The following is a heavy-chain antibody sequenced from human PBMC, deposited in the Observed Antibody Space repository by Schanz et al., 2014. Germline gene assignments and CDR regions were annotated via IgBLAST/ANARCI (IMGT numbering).Heavy chain of an antibody. Sequence: EVQLVESGGGLVKPGGSLRLSCVASGFIFSSYNMNWVRQSPGKGLEWVSFLSSDSRHVYYVESAKGRFTISRDNAKNSLYLQMDSLGGDDTAVYYCARDGIAATTDFEYWGQGVLVTVSS. CDR2: LSSDSRHV. J-gene: IGHJ4*02. D-gene: IGHD1-1*01. CDR1: GFIFSSYN. V-gene: IGHV3-21*06. CDR3: ARDGIAATTDFEY.